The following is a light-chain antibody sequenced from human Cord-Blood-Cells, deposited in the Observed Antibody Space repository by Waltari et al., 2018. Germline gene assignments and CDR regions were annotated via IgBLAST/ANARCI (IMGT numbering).Light chain of an antibody. Sequence: EIVLTQSPVTLSLSPRESATLSSRASQSVSSSYLAWYQQKPGQAPRLLIYGASSRATGIPDRFSGSGSGTDFTLTISRLEPEDFAVYYRQQYGTFGQGTKVEIK. J-gene: IGKJ1*01. V-gene: IGKV3-20*01. CDR2: GAS. CDR3: QQYGT. CDR1: QSVSSSY.